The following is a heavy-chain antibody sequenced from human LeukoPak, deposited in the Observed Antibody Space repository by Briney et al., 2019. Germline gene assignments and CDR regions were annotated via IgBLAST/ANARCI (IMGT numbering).Heavy chain of an antibody. V-gene: IGHV4-39*07. CDR1: GGSISSSTYY. Sequence: SETLSLTCTVSGGSISSSTYYWGWIRQPPGKGLEWIGNIYYSGSTYYNPSLKSRVTISLDTSKNQFSLKLSSVTAADTAVYYCARFTPQGYGWGGYNRFDPWGQGTLVTVSS. D-gene: IGHD3-16*01. CDR3: ARFTPQGYGWGGYNRFDP. CDR2: IYYSGST. J-gene: IGHJ5*02.